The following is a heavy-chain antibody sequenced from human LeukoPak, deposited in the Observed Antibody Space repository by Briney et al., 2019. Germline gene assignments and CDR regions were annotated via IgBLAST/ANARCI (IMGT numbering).Heavy chain of an antibody. J-gene: IGHJ4*02. Sequence: PSQTLSLTCTVSGGSISSGIYYWSWIRQPAGKGLEWIGRIYTSGSTNYNSSLKSRVTISVDTSKNQFSLKLSSVTAADTAVYYCAGGRWLQLRAFDYWGQGTLVTVSS. CDR3: AGGRWLQLRAFDY. V-gene: IGHV4-61*02. CDR2: IYTSGST. D-gene: IGHD5-24*01. CDR1: GGSISSGIYY.